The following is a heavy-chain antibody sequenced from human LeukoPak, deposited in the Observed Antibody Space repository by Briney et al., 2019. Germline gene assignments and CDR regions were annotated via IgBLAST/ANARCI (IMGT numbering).Heavy chain of an antibody. CDR1: GGSISTYY. J-gene: IGHJ4*02. Sequence: PSETLSLTCTVSGGSISTYYWSWIRQPAGKGLEWIGRIYFSGDTNYNPSLKSRVTISVDTSKNQFSLKLSSVTAADTAVYYCAGGAAVTGPIGFDYWGQGTLVTVSS. V-gene: IGHV4-4*07. CDR2: IYFSGDT. D-gene: IGHD4-17*01. CDR3: AGGAAVTGPIGFDY.